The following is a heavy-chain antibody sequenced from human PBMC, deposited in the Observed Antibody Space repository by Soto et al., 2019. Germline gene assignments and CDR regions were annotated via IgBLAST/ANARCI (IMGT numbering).Heavy chain of an antibody. Sequence: LRLSCAASGFTFSSYGMHWVRQAPGKGLEWVAVIWYDGSNKYYADSVKGRFTISRDNSKNTLYLQMNSLRAEDTAVYYCASLGFSGDYDYWGQGTLVTVSS. J-gene: IGHJ4*02. D-gene: IGHD3-16*01. CDR2: IWYDGSNK. V-gene: IGHV3-33*01. CDR3: ASLGFSGDYDY. CDR1: GFTFSSYG.